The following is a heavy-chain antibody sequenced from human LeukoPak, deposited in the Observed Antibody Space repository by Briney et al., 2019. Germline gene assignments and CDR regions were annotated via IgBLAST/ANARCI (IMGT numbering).Heavy chain of an antibody. D-gene: IGHD1-1*01. Sequence: SETLSLTCTVPGGSISSSSYYWGWIRQPPGKGLEWIGRIYYSGSTYYNPSLKSRVTISVDTSKNQFSLKLSSVIAADTAVYYCARPPGSGTTGDDYWGQGTLVTVSS. CDR3: ARPPGSGTTGDDY. J-gene: IGHJ4*02. CDR1: GGSISSSSYY. V-gene: IGHV4-39*01. CDR2: IYYSGST.